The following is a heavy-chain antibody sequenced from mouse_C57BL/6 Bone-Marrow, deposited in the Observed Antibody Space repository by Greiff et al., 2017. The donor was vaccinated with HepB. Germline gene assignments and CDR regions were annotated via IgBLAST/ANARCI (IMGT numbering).Heavy chain of an antibody. CDR2: INPSSGYT. Sequence: VKLQESGAELARPGASVKMSCKASGYTFTSYTMHWVKQRPGQGLEWIGYINPSSGYTKYNQKFKDKATLTADKSSSTAYMQLSSLTSEDSAVYYCARRTTVALDYWGQGTTLTVSS. V-gene: IGHV1-4*01. J-gene: IGHJ2*01. CDR3: ARRTTVALDY. D-gene: IGHD1-1*01. CDR1: GYTFTSYT.